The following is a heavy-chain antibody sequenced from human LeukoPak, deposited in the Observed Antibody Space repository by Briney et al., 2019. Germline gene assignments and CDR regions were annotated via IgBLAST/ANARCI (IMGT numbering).Heavy chain of an antibody. D-gene: IGHD1-26*01. CDR1: GGSMYSHY. CDR3: AREATSGPFPGI. V-gene: IGHV4-59*11. Sequence: SETLSLTCTVSGGSMYSHYWSWIRQSPEKGLEWIAYIYYTGSTHYNPSLQSRVTMSVDTSKNQFSLKLSSVTAADMAVYYCAREATSGPFPGIWGQGTVVTVSS. J-gene: IGHJ4*03. CDR2: IYYTGST.